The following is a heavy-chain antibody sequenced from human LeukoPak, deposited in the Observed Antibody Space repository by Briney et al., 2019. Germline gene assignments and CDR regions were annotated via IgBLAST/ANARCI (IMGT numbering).Heavy chain of an antibody. CDR1: GGSISSYY. CDR2: IYCSGST. V-gene: IGHV4-59*01. Sequence: SSETLSLTCTVSGGSISSYYWSWIRQPPGKGLEWIGYIYCSGSTNYNPSLKSRVTISVDTSKNQFSLKLSSVTAADTAVYYCAGASYGSSGVHWGQGTLVTVSS. J-gene: IGHJ4*02. D-gene: IGHD3-22*01. CDR3: AGASYGSSGVH.